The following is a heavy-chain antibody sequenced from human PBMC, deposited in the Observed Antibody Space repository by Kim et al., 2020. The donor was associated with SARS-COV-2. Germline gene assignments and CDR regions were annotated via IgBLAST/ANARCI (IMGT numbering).Heavy chain of an antibody. V-gene: IGHV3-23*01. CDR3: AKEDDCSGGSCYSY. D-gene: IGHD2-15*01. J-gene: IGHJ4*02. Sequence: ADTVKGRFTISRDNSKNTLYLQMNSLRAEDTAVYYCAKEDDCSGGSCYSYWGQGTLVTVSS.